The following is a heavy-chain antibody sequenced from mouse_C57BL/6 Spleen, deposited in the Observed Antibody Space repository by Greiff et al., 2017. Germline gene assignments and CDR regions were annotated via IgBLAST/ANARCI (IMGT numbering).Heavy chain of an antibody. J-gene: IGHJ4*01. CDR2: ISYDGSN. V-gene: IGHV3-6*01. D-gene: IGHD2-2*01. CDR3: ATYGYDGDYYAMDY. CDR1: GYSITSGYY. Sequence: EVQLQESGPGLVKPSQSLSLTCSVTGYSITSGYYWNWIRQFPGNKLEWMGYISYDGSNNYNPSLKNRISITRDTSKNQFFLKLNSVTTEDTATYYCATYGYDGDYYAMDYWGQGTSVTVSS.